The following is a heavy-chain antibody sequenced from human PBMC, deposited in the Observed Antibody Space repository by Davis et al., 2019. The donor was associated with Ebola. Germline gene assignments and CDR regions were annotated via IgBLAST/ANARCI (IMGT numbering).Heavy chain of an antibody. CDR3: AKRSDYRSFDY. CDR1: GFTFSSYS. D-gene: IGHD4-11*01. Sequence: GESLKISCVASGFTFSSYSMNWVRQAPGKGLEWVSYISSSSSTIYYADSVKGRFTISRDNAKNSLYLQMNSLRAEDTAVYYCAKRSDYRSFDYWGQGTLVTGSS. CDR2: ISSSSSTI. J-gene: IGHJ4*02. V-gene: IGHV3-48*04.